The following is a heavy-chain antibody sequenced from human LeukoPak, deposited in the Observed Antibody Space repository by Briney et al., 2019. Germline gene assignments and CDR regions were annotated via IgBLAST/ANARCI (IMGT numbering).Heavy chain of an antibody. J-gene: IGHJ4*02. CDR1: GGTFSSYA. CDR2: IIPIFGTA. D-gene: IGHD4-17*01. CDR3: ASLLTTVTRIDY. V-gene: IGHV1-69*13. Sequence: GASVTVSCKASGGTFSSYAISWVRQAPGQGLEWMGGIIPIFGTANYAQKFQGRVTITADESTSTAYMELSSLRSEDTAVYYCASLLTTVTRIDYWGQGTLVTVSS.